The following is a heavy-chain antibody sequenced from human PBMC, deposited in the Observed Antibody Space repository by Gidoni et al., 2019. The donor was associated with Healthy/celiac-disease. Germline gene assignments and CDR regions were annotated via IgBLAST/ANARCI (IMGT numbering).Heavy chain of an antibody. CDR1: GGPISSSNW. CDR3: AVLRWTPKVQGPFDL. CDR2: IYHSGST. V-gene: IGHV4-4*02. Sequence: QVQLQESGPGLVKPSGTLSLTCAVSGGPISSSNWWSWVRQPPGKGLEWIGEIYHSGSTTYNPSLKSRVTISVDKSKNQFSLKLSSVTAADTAVYYCAVLRWTPKVQGPFDLWGRGTLVTVSS. J-gene: IGHJ2*01. D-gene: IGHD3-3*01.